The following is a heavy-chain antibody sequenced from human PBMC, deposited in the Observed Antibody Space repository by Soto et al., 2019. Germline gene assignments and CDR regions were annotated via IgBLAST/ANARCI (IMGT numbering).Heavy chain of an antibody. Sequence: QVQLQESGPGLVKPSQTLSLTCTVSGGSISSGGYYWSWIRQHPGKGLEWIGYIYYSGSTYYNPSLKSRVTISVDTSKNQLSLKLSAVTAADTAVYYCARVKKYWDSSGNWFDPWGQGTLVTVSS. V-gene: IGHV4-31*03. CDR2: IYYSGST. CDR1: GGSISSGGYY. J-gene: IGHJ5*02. CDR3: ARVKKYWDSSGNWFDP. D-gene: IGHD3-22*01.